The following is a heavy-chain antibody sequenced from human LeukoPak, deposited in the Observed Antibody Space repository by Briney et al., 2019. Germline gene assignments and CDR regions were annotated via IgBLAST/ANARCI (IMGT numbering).Heavy chain of an antibody. Sequence: SETLSLACTVSGGSISSYYWSWIRQPPGKGLEWIGYIYYSGSTNYNPSLKSRVTISVDTSKNQFSLKLSSVTAADTAVYYCARSDGWADAFDIWGQGTMVTVSS. CDR3: ARSDGWADAFDI. CDR1: GGSISSYY. CDR2: IYYSGST. D-gene: IGHD6-19*01. V-gene: IGHV4-59*01. J-gene: IGHJ3*02.